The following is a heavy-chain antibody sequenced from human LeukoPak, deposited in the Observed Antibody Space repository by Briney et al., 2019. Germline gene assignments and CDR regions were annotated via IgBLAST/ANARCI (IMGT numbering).Heavy chain of an antibody. CDR1: GFTFNDYY. CDR3: ATDGAGFDT. J-gene: IGHJ5*02. CDR2: INIGGTNT. Sequence: GGSLRLSGAASGFTFNDYYMSWIRQAPGKGLEWLSYINIGGTNTHYADSVKGRFTISRDNAKKSLYLEMNNLRAEDTAVYYCATDGAGFDTWGQGVLVTVSS. V-gene: IGHV3-11*01.